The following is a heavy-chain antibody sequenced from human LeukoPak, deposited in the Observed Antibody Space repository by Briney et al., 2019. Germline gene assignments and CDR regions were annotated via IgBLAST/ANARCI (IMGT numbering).Heavy chain of an antibody. Sequence: GGSLRLSCAASGFSLSVYWMTWVRQAPGKGLECVGNIKFDGSEIYYLDSVRGRFSISRDGAKNSLYLQMNSLRVEDTAVYYCTRDLNHDSSGWGQGTLVTVSS. CDR3: TRDLNHDSSG. CDR1: GFSLSVYW. V-gene: IGHV3-7*01. D-gene: IGHD3-22*01. CDR2: IKFDGSEI. J-gene: IGHJ4*02.